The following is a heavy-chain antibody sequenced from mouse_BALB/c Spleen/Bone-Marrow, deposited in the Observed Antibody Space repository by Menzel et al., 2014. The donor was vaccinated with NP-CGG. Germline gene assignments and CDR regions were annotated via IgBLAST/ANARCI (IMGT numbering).Heavy chain of an antibody. CDR3: ARFGVDY. J-gene: IGHJ2*01. CDR1: GFNIKDTY. V-gene: IGHV14-3*02. D-gene: IGHD3-1*01. CDR2: IDPANGNT. Sequence: EVKLMESGAELVKPGASVKLSCTASGFNIKDTYMHWVKQRPEQGLEWIGRIDPANGNTKYDPKFQGKATITADTSSNTAYLQLSSLTSEDTAVNYCARFGVDYWGQGTTLTVSS.